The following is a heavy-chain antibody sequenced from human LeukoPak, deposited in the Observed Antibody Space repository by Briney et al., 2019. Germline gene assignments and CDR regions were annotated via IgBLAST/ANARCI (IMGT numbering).Heavy chain of an antibody. Sequence: SVKVSCKASGYTFTSYGISWVRQAPGQGLEWMGGIIPIFGTANYAQKFQGRVTITTDESTSTAYMELSSLRSEDTAVYYCASSSHYDILTGYYAPWGQGTLVTVSS. CDR3: ASSSHYDILTGYYAP. CDR1: GYTFTSYG. D-gene: IGHD3-9*01. V-gene: IGHV1-69*05. J-gene: IGHJ4*02. CDR2: IIPIFGTA.